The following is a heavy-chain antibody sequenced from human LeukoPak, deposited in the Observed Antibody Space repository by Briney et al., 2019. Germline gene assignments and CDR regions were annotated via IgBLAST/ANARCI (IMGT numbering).Heavy chain of an antibody. CDR2: ISHSGST. J-gene: IGHJ4*02. Sequence: SETLSLTCIVSGYSIRSGYSWGWIRQPPGKGLEWMGTISHSGSTNYNPSLKGRVTMSVDTSKNQFSLKLSSVTAADTAVYYCASFNPYDSSGYYNVGWYYFDYWGQGTLVTVSS. D-gene: IGHD3-22*01. CDR3: ASFNPYDSSGYYNVGWYYFDY. CDR1: GYSIRSGYS. V-gene: IGHV4-38-2*02.